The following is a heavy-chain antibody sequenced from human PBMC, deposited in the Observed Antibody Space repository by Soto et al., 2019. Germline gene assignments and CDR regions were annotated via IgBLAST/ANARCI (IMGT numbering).Heavy chain of an antibody. V-gene: IGHV3-21*01. CDR2: ISSSSSYI. CDR1: GFTFSSYN. D-gene: IGHD3-22*01. J-gene: IGHJ4*02. CDR3: AIRASYYDSSGYFDY. Sequence: GGSLRLSCAASGFTFSSYNMNWVRQAPGKGLEWVSSISSSSSYIYYADSVKGRFTTSRDNAKNTLYLQMNSLRAEDTAVYYCAIRASYYDSSGYFDYWGQGTLVTVSS.